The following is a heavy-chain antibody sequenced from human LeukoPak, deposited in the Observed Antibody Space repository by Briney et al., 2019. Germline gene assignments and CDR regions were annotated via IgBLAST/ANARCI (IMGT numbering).Heavy chain of an antibody. CDR1: GFTFDDYA. D-gene: IGHD3-22*01. CDR3: AKDMYDSSGYPHYFDY. J-gene: IGHJ4*02. CDR2: ISWNSGSI. V-gene: IGHV3-9*01. Sequence: GRSLRLSCAASGFTFDDYAMHWVRQAPGKGLEWVSGISWNSGSIGYADSVKGRFTIPRDNAKNSLYLQMNSLRAEDTALYYCAKDMYDSSGYPHYFDYWGQKTLVTVSS.